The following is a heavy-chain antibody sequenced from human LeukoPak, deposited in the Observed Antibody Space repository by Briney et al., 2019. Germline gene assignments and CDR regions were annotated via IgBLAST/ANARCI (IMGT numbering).Heavy chain of an antibody. J-gene: IGHJ3*02. D-gene: IGHD3/OR15-3a*01. CDR1: GFTFNTYG. CDR2: ISYDGIKK. Sequence: GGSLRLSCAASGFTFNTYGMSWVRQAPGKGLEWVALISYDGIKKSYADSVKGRFTISRENSKNTLYVQMNGLRAEDTAVYYCARVGYTYGFLGAFDIWGQGTMVTVSS. CDR3: ARVGYTYGFLGAFDI. V-gene: IGHV3-30*03.